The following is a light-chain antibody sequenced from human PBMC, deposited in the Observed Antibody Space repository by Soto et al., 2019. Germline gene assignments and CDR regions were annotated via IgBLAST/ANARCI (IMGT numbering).Light chain of an antibody. CDR1: QAGDND. V-gene: IGKV1-16*01. CDR3: RQYTSYPLS. CDR2: ATS. J-gene: IGKJ4*01. Sequence: DLEMTQSPSSLSASMGDRVTITGRASQAGDNDLAWFQQKPGQAPKSLSYATSRLQSAFPPRFSGRGSGTEFTLTITSLQPDDFGTYYCRQYTSYPLSFGGGTTVEI.